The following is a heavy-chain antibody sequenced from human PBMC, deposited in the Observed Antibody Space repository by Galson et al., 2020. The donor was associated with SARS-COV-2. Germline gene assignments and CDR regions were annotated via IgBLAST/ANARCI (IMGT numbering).Heavy chain of an antibody. CDR2: ISSSSSYI. J-gene: IGHJ6*03. CDR3: ARVIWRAYYYYYYMDV. CDR1: GFTFSSYS. V-gene: IGHV3-21*01. Sequence: GGSLRLSCAASGFTFSSYSMNWVRQAPGKGLEWVSSISSSSSYIYYADSVKGRFTISRDNAKNSLYLQMNSLRAEDTAVYYCARVIWRAYYYYYYMDVWGKGTTVTISS.